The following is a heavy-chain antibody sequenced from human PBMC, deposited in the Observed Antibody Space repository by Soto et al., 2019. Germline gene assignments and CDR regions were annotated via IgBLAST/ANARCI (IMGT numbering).Heavy chain of an antibody. CDR1: GGSISTFY. CDR3: ARAGFSGSYYDIDY. J-gene: IGHJ4*02. Sequence: QVQLQESGPGLVKPSETLSLTCTVSGGSISTFYWSWIRQPPGKGLEWIGYIHYSGSTNYNPSLKSRVTISLETSKNQFSLNLRSVTAADTAVYYCARAGFSGSYYDIDYWGQGTLVTVSS. V-gene: IGHV4-59*01. D-gene: IGHD1-26*01. CDR2: IHYSGST.